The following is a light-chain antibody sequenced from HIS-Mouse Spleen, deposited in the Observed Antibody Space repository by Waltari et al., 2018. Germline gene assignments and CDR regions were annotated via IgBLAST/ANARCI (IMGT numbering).Light chain of an antibody. CDR1: QSVSSY. CDR2: DAS. Sequence: EIVLTQSPATLSLSPGERATLSCRASQSVSSYLAWYQQKPGQDPRLLIYDASNRATGIPARFSGSGSGTDFTLTISSLEPEDFAVYYCQQRSNWHTFGQGTKLEIK. CDR3: QQRSNWHT. V-gene: IGKV3-11*01. J-gene: IGKJ2*01.